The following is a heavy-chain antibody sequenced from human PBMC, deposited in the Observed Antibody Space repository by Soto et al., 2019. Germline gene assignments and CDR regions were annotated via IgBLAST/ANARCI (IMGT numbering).Heavy chain of an antibody. J-gene: IGHJ4*02. CDR3: AREGSYSAYNSAYGIESWSFDF. CDR2: IFSSGST. V-gene: IGHV4-4*07. Sequence: SCIMQTGGKGLEWIGRIFSSGSTSFNPSLESRVAMSVDTSKNHFSLNLSSVTAADMAVYYCAREGSYSAYNSAYGIESWSFDFWGKGALVTVSS. D-gene: IGHD5-12*01.